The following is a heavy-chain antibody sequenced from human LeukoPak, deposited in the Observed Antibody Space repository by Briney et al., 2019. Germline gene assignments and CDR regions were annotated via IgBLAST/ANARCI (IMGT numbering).Heavy chain of an antibody. Sequence: ASVKVSCKASGGTFSSYAISWVRQAPGQGLEWMGWINPYSGGTNYAQKFQGRVTMTRDTSISTAYMELSRLRSDDTAVYYCVRDRTKYCSSTSCPLDYWGQGILVTVSS. D-gene: IGHD2-2*01. CDR3: VRDRTKYCSSTSCPLDY. CDR2: INPYSGGT. J-gene: IGHJ4*02. V-gene: IGHV1-2*02. CDR1: GGTFSSYA.